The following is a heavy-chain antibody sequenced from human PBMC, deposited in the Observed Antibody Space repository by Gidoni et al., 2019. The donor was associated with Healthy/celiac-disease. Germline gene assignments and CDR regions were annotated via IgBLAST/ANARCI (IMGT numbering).Heavy chain of an antibody. CDR3: ARDSRRDEAPYDSSGYYY. J-gene: IGHJ4*02. CDR2: ISSSSSTI. D-gene: IGHD3-22*01. CDR1: GLTFISYT. V-gene: IGHV3-48*02. Sequence: EVQLVESVGGLVQPGGSLRLSCAASGLTFISYTVSWVRQAPGKGLKWVSYISSSSSTIYYADSVKGRFTISRDNAKNSLYLQMNSLRDEDTAVYYCARDSRRDEAPYDSSGYYYWGQGTLVTVSS.